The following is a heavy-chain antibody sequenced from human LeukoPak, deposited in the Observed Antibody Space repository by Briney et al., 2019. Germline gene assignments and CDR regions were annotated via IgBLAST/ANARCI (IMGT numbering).Heavy chain of an antibody. CDR2: ISAYNGNT. J-gene: IGHJ4*02. CDR1: GYTFTSYG. V-gene: IGHV1-18*01. CDR3: ARDLPKATIGGYFDY. D-gene: IGHD5-12*01. Sequence: ASVKVSCKASGYTFTSYGISWVRQAPGQGLEWMGWISAYNGNTNYAQKLRGRVTMTTDTSTSTAYMELRSLRSDDTAVYYCARDLPKATIGGYFDYWGQGTLVTVSS.